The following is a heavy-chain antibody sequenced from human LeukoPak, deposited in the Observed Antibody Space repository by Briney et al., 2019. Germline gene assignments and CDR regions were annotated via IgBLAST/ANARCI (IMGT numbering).Heavy chain of an antibody. CDR1: GGSISSGAYY. J-gene: IGHJ4*02. CDR3: ARDPDGGAGFDY. Sequence: PSETLSPTCTVSGGSISSGAYYWSWIRQHPGKGLEWIGYIYYTGSSYYNPSLKSRVTMSVDTSKNQFSLNLSSVTAADTAVYYCARDPDGGAGFDYWGQGTLVTVSS. CDR2: IYYTGSS. V-gene: IGHV4-31*03. D-gene: IGHD3-16*01.